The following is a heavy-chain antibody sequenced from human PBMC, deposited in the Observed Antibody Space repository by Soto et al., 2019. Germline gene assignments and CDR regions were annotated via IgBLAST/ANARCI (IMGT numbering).Heavy chain of an antibody. CDR2: IFYTGST. CDR1: GTSISSYY. CDR3: ARDLWGYCGTDCYPLDV. V-gene: IGHV4-59*01. D-gene: IGHD2-21*02. Sequence: SSETLSLTCTVSGTSISSYYWSWIRKPPGKGLEWIGYIFYTGSTDYNPSLKSRVTISVDTSKNQFSLKLSSVTAADTAVYYCARDLWGYCGTDCYPLDVWGQGTTVTVSS. J-gene: IGHJ6*02.